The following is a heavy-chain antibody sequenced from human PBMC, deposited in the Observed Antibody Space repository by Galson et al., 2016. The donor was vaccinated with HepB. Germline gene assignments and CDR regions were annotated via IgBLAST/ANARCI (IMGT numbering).Heavy chain of an antibody. V-gene: IGHV4-59*01. CDR3: ARFTELLGYFGMDV. CDR2: NYNNDNT. CDR1: GGPIDSYY. J-gene: IGHJ4*02. Sequence: SETLSLTCSVSGGPIDSYYWTWIRQPPGKGLEWIGFNYNNDNTNYNPSLKSRVTISLDTSARQFSLILRSVTAADTAIYYCARFTELLGYFGMDVWGQGTLVAVSS. D-gene: IGHD1-26*01.